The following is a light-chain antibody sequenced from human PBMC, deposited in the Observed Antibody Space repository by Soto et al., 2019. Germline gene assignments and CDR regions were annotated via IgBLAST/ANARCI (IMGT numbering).Light chain of an antibody. CDR1: QGIAPY. V-gene: IGKV1-27*01. J-gene: IGKJ4*01. CDR3: QKYNSAPLT. Sequence: DVQMTQSPSSLSAFVGDRVTITCRASQGIAPYLAWFQQKPGKVPKLLIYATSTWQSGVPSRFSGSGSGKDFTLTVTSLQPEDFGTYYCQKYNSAPLTFGGGTKVEIK. CDR2: ATS.